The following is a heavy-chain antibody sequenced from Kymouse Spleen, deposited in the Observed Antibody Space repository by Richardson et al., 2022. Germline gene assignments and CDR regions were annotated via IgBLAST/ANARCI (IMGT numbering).Heavy chain of an antibody. CDR1: GFTFSSYG. V-gene: IGHV3-33*01. CDR3: ARDQRGTYGMDV. CDR2: IWYDGSNK. D-gene: IGHD1-1*01,IGHD1-14*01,IGHD1-20*01. Sequence: QVQLVESGGGVVQPGRSLRLSCAASGFTFSSYGMHWVRQAPGKGLEWVAVIWYDGSNKYYADSVKGRFTISRDNSKNTLYLQMNSLRAEDTAVYYCARDQRGTYGMDVWGQGTTVTVSS. J-gene: IGHJ6*02.